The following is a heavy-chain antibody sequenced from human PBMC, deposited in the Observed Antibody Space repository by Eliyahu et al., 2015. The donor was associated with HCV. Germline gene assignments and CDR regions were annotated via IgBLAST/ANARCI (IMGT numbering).Heavy chain of an antibody. J-gene: IGHJ5*02. V-gene: IGHV4-59*01. CDR2: YGGSA. D-gene: IGHD6-6*01. CDR3: ARDRGGSSSRGFWFDT. Sequence: YGGSANYNPSLKSRVTISVDTSKDQVSLNLRRVTAADTAVYFCARDRGGSSSRGFWFDTWGQGTLVTVSS.